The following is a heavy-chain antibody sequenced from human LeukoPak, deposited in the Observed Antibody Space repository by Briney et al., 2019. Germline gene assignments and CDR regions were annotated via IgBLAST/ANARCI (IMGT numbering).Heavy chain of an antibody. Sequence: GRSLRLSCAASGFTFSSYAMHWVRQAPGKGLEWVAVISYDGSNKYYADSVKGRFTISRDNSKNTLYLQMYSLRAEDTAVYYCARETYSSSWYGRVNWFDPWGQGTLVTVSS. CDR3: ARETYSSSWYGRVNWFDP. CDR1: GFTFSSYA. D-gene: IGHD6-13*01. J-gene: IGHJ5*02. CDR2: ISYDGSNK. V-gene: IGHV3-30*04.